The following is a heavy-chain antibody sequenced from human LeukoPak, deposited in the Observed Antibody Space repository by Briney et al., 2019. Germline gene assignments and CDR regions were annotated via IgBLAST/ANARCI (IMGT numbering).Heavy chain of an antibody. D-gene: IGHD6-13*01. CDR1: GFTFSSYA. Sequence: GGSLRLSCAASGFTFSSYAMSWVRQAPGLGLEWISALSASGGSAYYTDSVKGRFTISRDNSKNTLYLQMNSLRAEDTAVYYCARVIAAAGIDYFDYWGQGTLVTVSS. V-gene: IGHV3-23*01. J-gene: IGHJ4*02. CDR2: LSASGGSA. CDR3: ARVIAAAGIDYFDY.